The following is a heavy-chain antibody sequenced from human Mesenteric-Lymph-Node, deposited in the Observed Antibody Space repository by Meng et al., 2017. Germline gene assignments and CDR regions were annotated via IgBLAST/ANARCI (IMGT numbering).Heavy chain of an antibody. Sequence: GPGLVNPSQTPSLTCSCSCGPMSRGDYFWNWIPQPPGKGLEWIGYIYYSGNTYYNPSLKSRVTISIVTSKVQFSLKLSSVTAADTAVYYCARLTTVTYYFDYWGQGTLVTVSS. J-gene: IGHJ4*02. CDR2: IYYSGNT. V-gene: IGHV4-30-4*01. D-gene: IGHD4-17*01. CDR1: CGPMSRGDYF. CDR3: ARLTTVTYYFDY.